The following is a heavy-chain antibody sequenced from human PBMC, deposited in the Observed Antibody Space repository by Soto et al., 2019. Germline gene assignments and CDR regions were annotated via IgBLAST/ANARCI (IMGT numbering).Heavy chain of an antibody. D-gene: IGHD7-27*01. CDR1: GFTVSSNY. J-gene: IGHJ4*02. Sequence: GGSLRLSCAASGFTVSSNYMSWVRQAPGKGLEWVSVIYSGGSTYYADSVKGRFTISRDNSKNTLYLQMNSLRAEDSAVYYGARYPGDRGFDYWGQGTLVTVSS. CDR3: ARYPGDRGFDY. CDR2: IYSGGST. V-gene: IGHV3-66*02.